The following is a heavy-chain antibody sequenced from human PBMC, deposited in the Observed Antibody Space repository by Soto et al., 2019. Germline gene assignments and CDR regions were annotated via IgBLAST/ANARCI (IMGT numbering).Heavy chain of an antibody. CDR3: ARLVYDTRLNYMYFDF. D-gene: IGHD3-10*01. Sequence: NPSETLSLTCAVSGVSLTSGNWWTWVRQSPQRGLEYIGEIFHDGTANYYPSFERRVAMSVDTSRNQFSLKLTSVTAADTAVYFCARLVYDTRLNYMYFDFWGPGXLVTVYS. CDR1: GVSLTSGNW. V-gene: IGHV4-4*02. J-gene: IGHJ4*02. CDR2: IFHDGTA.